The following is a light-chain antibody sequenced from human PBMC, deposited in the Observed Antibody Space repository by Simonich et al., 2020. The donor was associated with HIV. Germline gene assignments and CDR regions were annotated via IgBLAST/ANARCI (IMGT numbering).Light chain of an antibody. V-gene: IGKV2-28*01. J-gene: IGKJ4*01. CDR2: WGS. Sequence: DIIMTQSPLSLPVTPVEPASISCRSSQSLLHSNGYNYLSWYLQKPGQAPQLLVYWGSTRASVVPDRFSGSGSGTDFTLKISRMEAEDVGVYYCMQSIQLPPTFGGGTKVEIK. CDR1: QSLLHSNGYNY. CDR3: MQSIQLPPT.